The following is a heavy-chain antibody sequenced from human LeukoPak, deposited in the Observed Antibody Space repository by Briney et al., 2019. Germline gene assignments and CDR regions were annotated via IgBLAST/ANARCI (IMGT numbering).Heavy chain of an antibody. Sequence: GGSLRLSCAASGFSFSNYWMSWVHQAPGKGLEWVANIKPDGSEKYYVDSVKGRFTISRDNAKNSLYLQMNSLRAEDTAVYYCARYGRSTSWAPLDYWGQGTLVTVSS. CDR1: GFSFSNYW. D-gene: IGHD2-2*01. CDR2: IKPDGSEK. CDR3: ARYGRSTSWAPLDY. J-gene: IGHJ4*02. V-gene: IGHV3-7*01.